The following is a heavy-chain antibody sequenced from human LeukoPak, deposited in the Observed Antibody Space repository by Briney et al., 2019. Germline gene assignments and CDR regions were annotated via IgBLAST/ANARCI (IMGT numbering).Heavy chain of an antibody. V-gene: IGHV1-69*10. CDR3: ARDSWGGPRGYSYGYPGDDAFDI. CDR2: IIPIPGIA. J-gene: IGHJ3*02. D-gene: IGHD5-18*01. Sequence: ASVKVSCKASGGTFSRYGISWVRQAPGQGLEWMGGIIPIPGIANYAQKFQGRVTITADKSTSTAYMELSSLRSEDTAVYYCARDSWGGPRGYSYGYPGDDAFDIWGQGTMVTVSS. CDR1: GGTFSRYG.